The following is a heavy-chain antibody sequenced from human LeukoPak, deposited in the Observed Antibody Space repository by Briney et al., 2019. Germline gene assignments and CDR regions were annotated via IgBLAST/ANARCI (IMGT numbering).Heavy chain of an antibody. CDR3: AKDPNGDYIGAFDI. CDR2: IRGSDGRT. Sequence: GGSLRLSCAASTFTFRSYAMTWVRQAPGQGLEWVSSIRGSDGRTFYADSVKGRFTISRDNAKNTLYLQMNSLRAEDTAVYYCAKDPNGDYIGAFDIWGQGITVTVSS. V-gene: IGHV3-23*01. D-gene: IGHD2-8*01. J-gene: IGHJ3*02. CDR1: TFTFRSYA.